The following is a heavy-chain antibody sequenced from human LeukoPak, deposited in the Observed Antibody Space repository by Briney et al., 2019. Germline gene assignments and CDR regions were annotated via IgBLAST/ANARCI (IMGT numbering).Heavy chain of an antibody. V-gene: IGHV3-74*01. D-gene: IGHD3-22*01. CDR1: GFTFSSYW. CDR2: INSDGSST. Sequence: GGSLRLSCAASGFTFSSYWMHWVRQAPGKGLVWVSRINSDGSSTSYADSVKGRFTISRDNAKNTLYLQMNSLRAEDTAVYYCARGPKTYYYDSSGYSYTQYWGQGTLVTVSS. J-gene: IGHJ4*02. CDR3: ARGPKTYYYDSSGYSYTQY.